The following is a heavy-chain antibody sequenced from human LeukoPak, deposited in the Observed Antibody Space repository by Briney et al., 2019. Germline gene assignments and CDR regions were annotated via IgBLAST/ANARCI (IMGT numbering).Heavy chain of an antibody. CDR3: ARDSQQRIDGYNL. J-gene: IGHJ4*02. CDR1: GFTVSSNY. CDR2: ISSSGSTI. V-gene: IGHV3-48*03. D-gene: IGHD5-24*01. Sequence: GGSLRLSCVVSGFTVSSNYMNWVRQAPGKGLEWVSYISSSGSTIYYADSVKGRFTISRDNAKNSLYLQMNSLRAEDTAVYYCARDSQQRIDGYNLWGQGTLVTVSS.